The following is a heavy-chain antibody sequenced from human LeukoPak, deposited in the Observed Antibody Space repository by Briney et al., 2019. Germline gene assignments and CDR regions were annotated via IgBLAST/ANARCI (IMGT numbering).Heavy chain of an antibody. J-gene: IGHJ4*02. CDR2: IYYSGST. V-gene: IGHV4-39*07. Sequence: PSETLSLTCTVSGGSISSSSYYWGWIRQPPGKGLEWIGSIYYSGSTYYNPSLKSRGTISVDTSKNQFSLKLSSVTAADTAVYYCARSYYYGSGSYYNSDYWGQGTLVTVSS. CDR3: ARSYYYGSGSYYNSDY. CDR1: GGSISSSSYY. D-gene: IGHD3-10*01.